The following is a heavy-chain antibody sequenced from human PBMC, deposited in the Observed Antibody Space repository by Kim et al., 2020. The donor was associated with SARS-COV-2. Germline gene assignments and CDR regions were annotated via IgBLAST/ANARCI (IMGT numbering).Heavy chain of an antibody. V-gene: IGHV1-69*04. CDR2: IIPIFGIA. J-gene: IGHJ6*03. CDR1: GGTFSSYA. Sequence: SVKVSCKASGGTFSSYAISWVRHAPGQGLELMGRIIPIFGIANYAHKCQGRVTIAADKSTSTAYMELSSLRSEDTAVYYCARGYCSSTSCYAGHYYYMDVWGKGATVTVS. CDR3: ARGYCSSTSCYAGHYYYMDV. D-gene: IGHD2-2*01.